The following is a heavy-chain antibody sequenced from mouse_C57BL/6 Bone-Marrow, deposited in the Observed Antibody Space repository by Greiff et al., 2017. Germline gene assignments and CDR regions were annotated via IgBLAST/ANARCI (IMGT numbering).Heavy chain of an antibody. V-gene: IGHV1-59*01. CDR1: GYTFTSYW. Sequence: QVQLQQPGAELVRPGTSVKLSCKASGYTFTSYWMHWVKQRPGQGLEWIGVIVPSDSYTNYNQKFKGKATFTVDTSSSTAYMQLSSLTSEDSAVYYCARNGYYYSSSQYYFDYWGQGTTLTVSS. D-gene: IGHD1-1*01. CDR3: ARNGYYYSSSQYYFDY. CDR2: IVPSDSYT. J-gene: IGHJ2*01.